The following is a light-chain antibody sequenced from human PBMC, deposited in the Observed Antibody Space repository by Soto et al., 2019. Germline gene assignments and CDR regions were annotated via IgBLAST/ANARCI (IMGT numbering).Light chain of an antibody. V-gene: IGKV3-11*01. Sequence: ESVLTQSPATLSLSPGERATLSCRASPSVSNSLAWYQHKPGQAPSLLIYDASNRATGVPTRFSGSGSGTEFILTISSLEPEDFAVYYCQQRNKWPPVTFGGGTRVEIK. CDR3: QQRNKWPPVT. CDR2: DAS. J-gene: IGKJ4*01. CDR1: PSVSNS.